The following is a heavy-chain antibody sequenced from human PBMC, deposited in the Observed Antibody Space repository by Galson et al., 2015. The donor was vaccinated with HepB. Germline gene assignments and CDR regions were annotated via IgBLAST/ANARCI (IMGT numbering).Heavy chain of an antibody. CDR3: ARDAGYSRSHDALDF. CDR1: GFTFSSYN. CDR2: ISNGGRTI. V-gene: IGHV3-48*01. J-gene: IGHJ3*01. Sequence: SLRLSCAASGFTFSSYNMNWVRQAPGKGLEWVSYISNGGRTIDYAGSVKGRFAISRDNAKNSLYLQMNSLRAEDTAVYYCARDAGYSRSHDALDFWGQGTMVTVSS. D-gene: IGHD6-13*01.